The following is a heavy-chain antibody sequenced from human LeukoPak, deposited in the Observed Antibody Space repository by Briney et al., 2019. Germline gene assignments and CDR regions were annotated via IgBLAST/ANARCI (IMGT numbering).Heavy chain of an antibody. CDR3: ARGGVWSGYYRGSRTYYFDY. Sequence: PSETLSLTCAVYGGSFSGYYWSWIRQPPGKGLEWIGEINHSGSTNYNPSLKSRVTISVDTSKNQFSLKLSSVTAADTAVYYCARGGVWSGYYRGSRTYYFDYWGQGTLVTVSS. D-gene: IGHD3-3*01. CDR1: GGSFSGYY. J-gene: IGHJ4*02. V-gene: IGHV4-34*01. CDR2: INHSGST.